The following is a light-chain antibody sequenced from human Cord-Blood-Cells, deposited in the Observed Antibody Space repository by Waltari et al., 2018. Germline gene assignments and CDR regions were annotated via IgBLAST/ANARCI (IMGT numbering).Light chain of an antibody. CDR2: GAS. CDR3: QQYGSSPPT. V-gene: IGKV3-20*01. CDR1: QIVSSSY. J-gene: IGKJ3*01. Sequence: EIVLTQSPGTLSLSPGERATRSCTASQIVSSSYLAWYQQKPGQAPRLLIYGASSRATGIPDRFSGSGSGTDFTLTISRLEPEDFAVYYCQQYGSSPPTFGPGTKVDIK.